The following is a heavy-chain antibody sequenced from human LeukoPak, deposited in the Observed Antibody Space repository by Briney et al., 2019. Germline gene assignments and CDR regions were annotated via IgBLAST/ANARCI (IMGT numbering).Heavy chain of an antibody. V-gene: IGHV3-11*01. CDR3: ARDQTYYDILTGYYKKYYYYYMDV. CDR1: GFTFSEYY. J-gene: IGHJ6*03. CDR2: ISSSGSTI. D-gene: IGHD3-9*01. Sequence: GGSLRLSCAASGFTFSEYYMSWIRQAPGKGLEWVSYISSSGSTIYYADSVKGRFTISRDNAKNSLYLQMNSLRAEDTAVYYCARDQTYYDILTGYYKKYYYYYMDVWGKGTTVTVSS.